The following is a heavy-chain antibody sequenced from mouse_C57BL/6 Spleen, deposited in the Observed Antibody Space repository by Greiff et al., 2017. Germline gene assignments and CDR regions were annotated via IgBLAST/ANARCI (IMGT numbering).Heavy chain of an antibody. CDR1: GYTFTSYW. J-gene: IGHJ1*03. CDR3: ASSTVVARRDFDV. CDR2: IHPNSGST. Sequence: QVLLLQPGADLVKPGASVKLSCTASGYTFTSYWMPWVKQRPGQGLEWIGMIHPNSGSTNYNEKFKSKSTLTVDKSSSTAYMQLSSLTSEDSAVYYCASSTVVARRDFDVWGTGTTVTVAS. V-gene: IGHV1-64*01. D-gene: IGHD1-1*01.